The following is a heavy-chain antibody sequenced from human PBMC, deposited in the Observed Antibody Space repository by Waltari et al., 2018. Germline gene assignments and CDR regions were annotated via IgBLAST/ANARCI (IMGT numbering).Heavy chain of an antibody. CDR3: ARDRGRGLYLDS. CDR1: GDSMTGNYW. Sequence: QVQLQESGPGLVKPSGPLSLPCGVSGDSMTGNYWWSWVRQPPGKGLEWIGQVHRSGRTNYNPPLESRVTVSIDTFNSQFSLEVTSATAADTALYFCARDRGRGLYLDSWGRGILVTVSP. V-gene: IGHV4-4*02. J-gene: IGHJ4*02. D-gene: IGHD2-15*01. CDR2: VHRSGRT.